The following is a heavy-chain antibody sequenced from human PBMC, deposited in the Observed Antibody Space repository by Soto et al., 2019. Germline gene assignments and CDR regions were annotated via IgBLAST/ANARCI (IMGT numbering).Heavy chain of an antibody. J-gene: IGHJ6*02. CDR2: IYYIGGT. D-gene: IGHD1-26*01. V-gene: IGHV4-59*08. CDR3: ARISGSYYYGMDV. Sequence: SETLSLTCTVSGGSISSYYWSWIRQPPGKGQEWIGYIYYIGGTNYNPSIKSRVTISVDRSKNQFSLKLSSVTAADTAVYYCARISGSYYYGMDVWGQGTTVTVSS. CDR1: GGSISSYY.